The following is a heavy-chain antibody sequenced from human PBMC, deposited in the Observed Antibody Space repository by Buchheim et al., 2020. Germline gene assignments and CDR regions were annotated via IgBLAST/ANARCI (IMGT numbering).Heavy chain of an antibody. Sequence: QVQLQESGPGLVKPSGTLSLTCAVSGVSITTTKWWAWFRQPPGKGLEWIGEINHSGSTNYNPSLKSRVTISVDTSKNQFSLKLSSVTAADTAVYYCARGRRSGLFSTFDYWGQGTL. J-gene: IGHJ4*02. CDR3: ARGRRSGLFSTFDY. CDR1: GVSITTTKW. V-gene: IGHV4-4*02. D-gene: IGHD3-22*01. CDR2: INHSGST.